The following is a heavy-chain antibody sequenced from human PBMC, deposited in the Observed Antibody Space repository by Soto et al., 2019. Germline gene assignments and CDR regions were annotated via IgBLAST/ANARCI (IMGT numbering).Heavy chain of an antibody. V-gene: IGHV4-34*01. CDR2: INHVGGT. D-gene: IGHD2-8*02. Sequence: PSETLSLTCAVYCGFLSESYWTWLRQPPWKGLEWIGEINHVGGTNYKPSLKSRVTMSVDTSQNQFSLRLISVTAADTGVYFCARDGMTTGETWGPGTLVTV. J-gene: IGHJ4*02. CDR3: ARDGMTTGET. CDR1: CGFLSESY.